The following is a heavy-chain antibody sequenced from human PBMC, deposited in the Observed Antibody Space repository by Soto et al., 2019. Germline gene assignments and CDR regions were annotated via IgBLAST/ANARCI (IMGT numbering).Heavy chain of an antibody. D-gene: IGHD3-10*01. CDR3: ARDHLVSITMVRGVFDY. V-gene: IGHV3-7*01. CDR2: IKQDGSEK. J-gene: IGHJ4*02. Sequence: WGSLRLSCAASGFTFSSYWMSWVRQAPGKGLEWVANIKQDGSEKYYVDSVKGRFTISRDNAKNSLYLQMNSLRAEDTAVYYCARDHLVSITMVRGVFDYWGQGTLVTVSS. CDR1: GFTFSSYW.